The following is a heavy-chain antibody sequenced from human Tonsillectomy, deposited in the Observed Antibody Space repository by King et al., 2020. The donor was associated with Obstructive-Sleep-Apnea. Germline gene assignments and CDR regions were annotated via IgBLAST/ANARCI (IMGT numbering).Heavy chain of an antibody. J-gene: IGHJ4*02. CDR1: GYTFTDYC. CDR3: AIWLSGYFDY. D-gene: IGHD5-18*01. V-gene: IGHV1-2*02. Sequence: QLVQSGAEVKRPGASVKVSCKASGYTFTDYCIHWVRQAPGQGLEWMGWMNPNSGGTNCAQKFQGRVTMTRDTSSSTAYMELSSLRSDDTAVYFCAIWLSGYFDYWGQGTLVTVSS. CDR2: MNPNSGGT.